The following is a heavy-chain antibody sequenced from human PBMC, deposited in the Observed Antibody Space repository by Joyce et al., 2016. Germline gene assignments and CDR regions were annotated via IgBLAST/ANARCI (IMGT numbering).Heavy chain of an antibody. CDR2: IHPGYSDT. D-gene: IGHD2-15*01. CDR1: GYDFSGHW. Sequence: EVQLVQSGAEVKKPGESLKISCKGSGYDFSGHWIGWVRQMPGQGLEWMGLIHPGYSDTRYSPSFQGQVAISADMSIRTAHLQWSSLKASDTATYYCARHSGYGSGNRCDDVRVFDYWGQGTVVTVSS. V-gene: IGHV5-51*01. J-gene: IGHJ4*02. CDR3: ARHSGYGSGNRCDDVRVFDY.